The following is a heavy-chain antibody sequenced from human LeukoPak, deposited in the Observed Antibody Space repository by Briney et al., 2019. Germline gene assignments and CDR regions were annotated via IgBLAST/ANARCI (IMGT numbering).Heavy chain of an antibody. CDR3: AGEKRYCSGGSCPRFDP. Sequence: SETLSLTCTVSGGSISSYYWSWIRQPPGKGLEWIACISYSGSTKYNPSLKSRVTISVDTSKNQLSLKLSSVTAADTAVYYCAGEKRYCSGGSCPRFDPWGQGTLVTVSS. V-gene: IGHV4-59*01. J-gene: IGHJ5*02. CDR1: GGSISSYY. D-gene: IGHD2-15*01. CDR2: ISYSGST.